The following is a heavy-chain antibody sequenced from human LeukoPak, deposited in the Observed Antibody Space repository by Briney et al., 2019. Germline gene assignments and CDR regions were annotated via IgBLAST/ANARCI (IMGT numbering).Heavy chain of an antibody. D-gene: IGHD3-22*01. CDR1: GFTFSDYY. J-gene: IGHJ3*02. CDR2: ISSSGSTI. Sequence: GGSLRLSCAASGFTFSDYYMSWIRQAPGKWLEWVSDISSSGSTIYYADSVKGRFTISRDNAKNSLYLQMNSLRAEDTVVYYCATGNYCDSSGDAFDIWGQGTMVTVSS. V-gene: IGHV3-11*04. CDR3: ATGNYCDSSGDAFDI.